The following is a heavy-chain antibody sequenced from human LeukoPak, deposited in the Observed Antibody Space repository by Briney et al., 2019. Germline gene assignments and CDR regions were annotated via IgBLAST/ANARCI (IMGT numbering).Heavy chain of an antibody. CDR2: IYYSGST. Sequence: SETLSLTCTVSGGSISSSSYYWGWIRQPPGKGLEWIGSIYYSGSTYYNPSLKSRVTISVDTSKNQFSLKLSSVTAADTAVYYCARTGFNWNPHAFDIWGQGTMVTVSS. CDR3: ARTGFNWNPHAFDI. V-gene: IGHV4-39*01. D-gene: IGHD1-20*01. CDR1: GGSISSSSYY. J-gene: IGHJ3*02.